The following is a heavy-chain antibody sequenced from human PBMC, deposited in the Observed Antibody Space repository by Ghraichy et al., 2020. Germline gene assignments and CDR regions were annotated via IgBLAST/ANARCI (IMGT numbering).Heavy chain of an antibody. CDR1: DGSISSYY. D-gene: IGHD6-19*01. Sequence: SETLSLTCTVSDGSISSYYWSWIRQPPGKGLEWIGYIYYSGSTNYNPSLKSRVTISVDTSKNQFSLKLTSVTAADTAVYYCARDRGGSPVAGLRRTLVVRYFDLWGRGTLVTVSS. CDR3: ARDRGGSPVAGLRRTLVVRYFDL. V-gene: IGHV4-59*01. CDR2: IYYSGST. J-gene: IGHJ2*01.